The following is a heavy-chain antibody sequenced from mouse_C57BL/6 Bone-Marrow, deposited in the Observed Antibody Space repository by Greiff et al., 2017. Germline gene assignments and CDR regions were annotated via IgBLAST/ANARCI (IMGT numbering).Heavy chain of an antibody. CDR3: ARRWGITTVVARYFDV. Sequence: VKLQESGAELMKPGASVKLSCKATGYTFTGYWIEWVKQRPGHGLEWIGEILPGSGSTNYNEKFKGKATFTADTSSNTAYMQLSSLTTEDSAIYYCARRWGITTVVARYFDVWGTGTTVTVSS. V-gene: IGHV1-9*01. CDR2: ILPGSGST. CDR1: GYTFTGYW. J-gene: IGHJ1*03. D-gene: IGHD1-1*01.